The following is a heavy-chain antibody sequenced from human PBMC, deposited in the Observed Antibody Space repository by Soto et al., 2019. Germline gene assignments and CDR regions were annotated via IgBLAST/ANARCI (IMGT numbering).Heavy chain of an antibody. CDR1: GGSISSGGYY. CDR2: IYYSGST. V-gene: IGHV4-31*03. D-gene: IGHD3-10*01. CDR3: ARDDMVRGVIITPLY. Sequence: PSETLSLTCTVSGGSISSGGYYWSWIRQHPGKGLEWIGYIYYSGSTYYNPSLKGRVTISVDTSKNQFSLKLSSVTAADTAVYYCARDDMVRGVIITPLYWGQGTLVTVSS. J-gene: IGHJ4*02.